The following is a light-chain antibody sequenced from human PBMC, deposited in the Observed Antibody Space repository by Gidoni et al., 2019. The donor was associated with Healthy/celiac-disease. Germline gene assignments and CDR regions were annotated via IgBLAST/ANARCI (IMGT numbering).Light chain of an antibody. CDR1: KSVSSN. J-gene: IGKJ1*01. CDR2: GAS. V-gene: IGKV3-15*01. CDR3: QQYNNWPPT. Sequence: EIVITQSPATLSVSPGERAAHSSRARKSVSSNLAWYQQKPGQAPRLLIYGASTRATGIPARFSGSGSGTEFTLTISSLQSEDFAVYYCQQYNNWPPTFGQGTKVEIK.